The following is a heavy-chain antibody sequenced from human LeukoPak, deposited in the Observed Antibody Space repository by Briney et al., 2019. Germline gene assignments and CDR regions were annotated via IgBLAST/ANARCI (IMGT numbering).Heavy chain of an antibody. CDR2: IYYSGST. V-gene: IGHV4-30-4*01. J-gene: IGHJ5*02. D-gene: IGHD5-12*01. CDR1: GGSISSGDYY. CDR3: ARDLRGGYDSRWFDP. Sequence: PSETLSLTCTVSGGSISSGDYYWSWIRQPPGKGLEWIGYIYYSGSTYYSPSLKSRVTISVDTSKNQFSLKLSSVTAADTAVYYCARDLRGGYDSRWFDPWGQGTLVTVSS.